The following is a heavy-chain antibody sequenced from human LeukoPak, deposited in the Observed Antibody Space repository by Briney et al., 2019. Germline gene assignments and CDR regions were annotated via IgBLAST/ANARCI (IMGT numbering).Heavy chain of an antibody. D-gene: IGHD3-10*01. J-gene: IGHJ4*02. CDR3: ARVPGAPR. CDR2: IYYIGIT. Sequence: SETLSLTCTVSGASISSYYWSWIRQPPGKGLEWIGYIYYIGITSYNPSLKSRVTISVDTSKMQFSLKLSSVTAADTAVDYCARVPGAPRWGQGTLVTVSS. V-gene: IGHV4-59*01. CDR1: GASISSYY.